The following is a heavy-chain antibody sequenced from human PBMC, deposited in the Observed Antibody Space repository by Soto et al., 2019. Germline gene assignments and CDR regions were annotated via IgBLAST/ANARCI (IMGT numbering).Heavy chain of an antibody. CDR1: GYDFTNYF. CDR3: ARISETTKADY. J-gene: IGHJ4*02. CDR2: INPSNGNT. D-gene: IGHD4-17*01. V-gene: IGHV1-46*03. Sequence: ASVKVSCKASGYDFTNYFIHWVRQAPGQGLEWMGVINPSNGNTIYAQQFQGGVTMTRDASTNIVYLEVASLTSEDTAMFYCARISETTKADYWGQGTLVTAPQ.